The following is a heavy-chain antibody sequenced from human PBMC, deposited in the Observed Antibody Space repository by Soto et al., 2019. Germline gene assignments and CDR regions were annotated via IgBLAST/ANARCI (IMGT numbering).Heavy chain of an antibody. J-gene: IGHJ4*02. CDR2: ISYDGSNK. CDR3: AKDQLAGTLDY. CDR1: GFTFSSYG. D-gene: IGHD6-19*01. Sequence: GGFLRLSCAASGFTFSSYGMHWVRQAPGKGLEWVAVISYDGSNKYYADSVKGRFTISRDNSKNTLYLQMNSLRAEDTAVYYCAKDQLAGTLDYWGQGTLVTVSS. V-gene: IGHV3-30*18.